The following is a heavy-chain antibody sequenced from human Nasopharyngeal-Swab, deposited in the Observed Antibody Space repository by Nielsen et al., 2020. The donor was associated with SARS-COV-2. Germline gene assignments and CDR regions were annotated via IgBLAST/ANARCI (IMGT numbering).Heavy chain of an antibody. Sequence: SETLSLTCTVSGGSISSYYWSWIRQPPGKGLEWIGYIYYSVSTNYNPSLKSRVTISVDTSKNQFSLKLSSVTAADTAVYYCARDTTVTSYYYYGMDVWGQGTTVTVSS. V-gene: IGHV4-59*01. CDR3: ARDTTVTSYYYYGMDV. D-gene: IGHD4-11*01. CDR1: GGSISSYY. J-gene: IGHJ6*02. CDR2: IYYSVST.